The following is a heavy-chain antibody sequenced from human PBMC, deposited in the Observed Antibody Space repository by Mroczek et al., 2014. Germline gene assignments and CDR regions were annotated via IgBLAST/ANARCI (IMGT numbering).Heavy chain of an antibody. J-gene: IGHJ4*02. CDR3: ARDDSYGPYDY. V-gene: IGHV4-61*02. D-gene: IGHD5-18*01. CDR1: GGSISSGSYY. Sequence: QVQLVESGPGLVKPSQTLSLTCTVSGGSISSGSYYWSWIRQPAGKGLEWIGRIYTSGSTNYNPSLKSRVTISVDTSKNQFSLKLSSVTAADTAVYYCARDDSYGPYDYWGQGTLVTVSS. CDR2: IYTSGST.